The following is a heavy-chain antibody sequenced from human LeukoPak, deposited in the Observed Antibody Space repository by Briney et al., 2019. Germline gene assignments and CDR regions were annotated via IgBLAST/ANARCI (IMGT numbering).Heavy chain of an antibody. V-gene: IGHV3-23*01. Sequence: PGGSLRLSCAASGFTFSSSAMSWVRQAPGKGLEWVAAISDTGRLSYCADSVNGRFTISRDNSKNTLSLQMNSLRAEDTAVYYCARIFSSGYYFEPREYYYGMDVWGQGTTVTVSS. D-gene: IGHD3-22*01. J-gene: IGHJ6*02. CDR2: ISDTGRLS. CDR1: GFTFSSSA. CDR3: ARIFSSGYYFEPREYYYGMDV.